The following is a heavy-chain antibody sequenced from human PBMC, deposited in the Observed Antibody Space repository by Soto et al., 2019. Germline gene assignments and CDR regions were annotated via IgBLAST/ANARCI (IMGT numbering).Heavy chain of an antibody. CDR3: ARHRGVQNYYYYMDV. CDR1: GGSISSYY. Sequence: SETLSLTCTVSGGSISSYYWSWIRQPPGKGLEWIGYIYYSGSTNYNPSLKSRVTISVDTSKNQFSLKLSSVTAADTAVYYCARHRGVQNYYYYMDVWGKGTTVTVSS. CDR2: IYYSGST. D-gene: IGHD6-6*01. J-gene: IGHJ6*03. V-gene: IGHV4-59*08.